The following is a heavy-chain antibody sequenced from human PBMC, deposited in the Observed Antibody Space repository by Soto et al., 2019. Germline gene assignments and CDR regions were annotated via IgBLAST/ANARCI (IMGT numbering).Heavy chain of an antibody. D-gene: IGHD1-26*01. Sequence: PSETLSLTCTVSGGSISSGGYYWSWIRQHPGKGLEWIGYIYYSGSTYYNPFLKSRVTISVDTSKNQFSLKLSSVTAADTAVYYCARAISGGAKHFDYWGQGTLVTVSS. CDR2: IYYSGST. V-gene: IGHV4-31*03. CDR3: ARAISGGAKHFDY. CDR1: GGSISSGGYY. J-gene: IGHJ4*02.